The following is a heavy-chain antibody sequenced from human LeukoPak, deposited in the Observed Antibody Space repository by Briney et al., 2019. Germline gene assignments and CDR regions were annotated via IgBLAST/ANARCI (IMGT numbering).Heavy chain of an antibody. D-gene: IGHD4-23*01. J-gene: IGHJ3*02. V-gene: IGHV1-69*05. Sequence: ASVKVSCKASGGTFSSYAISWVRQAPGQGLEWMGGIIPIFGTANNAQKFQGRVTITTDESTSTAYMELSSLRSEDTAVYYCARFGGGNSGAFDIWGQGTMVTVSS. CDR1: GGTFSSYA. CDR3: ARFGGGNSGAFDI. CDR2: IIPIFGTA.